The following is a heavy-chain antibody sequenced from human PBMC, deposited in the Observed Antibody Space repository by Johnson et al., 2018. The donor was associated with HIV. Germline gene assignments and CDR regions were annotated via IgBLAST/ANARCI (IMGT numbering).Heavy chain of an antibody. CDR3: ARDRRNRQWQRLDAFDI. D-gene: IGHD6-19*01. J-gene: IGHJ3*02. Sequence: VQLVESGGGLIQPGGSLRLSCAASGFTVSSNYMSWVRQAPGKGLEWVSVINWNGGSTGYADSVKGRFTIYRDNAKNSLHLQMNSLRAEDTAFYYCARDRRNRQWQRLDAFDIWGQGTMVIVSS. CDR2: INWNGGST. CDR1: GFTVSSNY. V-gene: IGHV3-53*01.